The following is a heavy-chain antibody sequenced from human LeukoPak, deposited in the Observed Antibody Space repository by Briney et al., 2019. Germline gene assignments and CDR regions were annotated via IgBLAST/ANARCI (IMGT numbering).Heavy chain of an antibody. CDR1: GGSISSYY. CDR2: IYTSGST. Sequence: SETLSLTCTVSGGSISSYYWSWIRQPAGKGLEWIGRIYTSGSTNYNPSLKSRVTMSVDTSKNQFSLKLSSVTAADTAVYYCARDPVVVVAATPADRTYYYYGMDVWGQGTTVTVSS. J-gene: IGHJ6*02. CDR3: ARDPVVVVAATPADRTYYYYGMDV. D-gene: IGHD2-15*01. V-gene: IGHV4-4*07.